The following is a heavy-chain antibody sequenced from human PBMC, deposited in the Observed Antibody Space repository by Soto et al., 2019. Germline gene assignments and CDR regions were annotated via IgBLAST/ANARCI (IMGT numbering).Heavy chain of an antibody. J-gene: IGHJ4*02. CDR3: ERHSIWLLLSDY. CDR1: DGSISSGGYS. CDR2: IYHSGNT. D-gene: IGHD3-22*01. Sequence: SQTMSLTCAVSDGSISSGGYSWSWIRQPPGKGLEWIGCIYHSGNTYYNPSLKSRVTISVDRSKNQFSLKLDSVTAADTAVYFCERHSIWLLLSDYWGQGSLVTVSS. V-gene: IGHV4-30-2*03.